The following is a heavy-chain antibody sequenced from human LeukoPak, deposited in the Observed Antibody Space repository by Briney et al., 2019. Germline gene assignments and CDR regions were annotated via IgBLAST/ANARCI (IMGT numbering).Heavy chain of an antibody. Sequence: GGSLRLSCAASGFIFTSYSMNWVCQAPGKGLEWVSSISSSRNYIYYADSVKGRFTISRDNAKNSLYLQMNSLRAEDTAVYYCARDEITMVRGVMADYYYYYMDVWGKGTTVTISS. CDR1: GFIFTSYS. V-gene: IGHV3-21*01. D-gene: IGHD3-10*01. CDR3: ARDEITMVRGVMADYYYYYMDV. J-gene: IGHJ6*03. CDR2: ISSSRNYI.